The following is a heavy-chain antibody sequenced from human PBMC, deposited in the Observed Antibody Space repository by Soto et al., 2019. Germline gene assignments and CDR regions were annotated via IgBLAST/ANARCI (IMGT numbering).Heavy chain of an antibody. Sequence: SPTLSLTCAISGDSVSSNSAAWNWIRQSPSRGLEWLGRTYYRSKWYNDYAVSVKSRITINPDTSKNQFSLQLNSVTPEDTAVYFCARVLYSYGYIPSYYYYGMDVWGEGTTVTVSS. V-gene: IGHV6-1*01. CDR1: GDSVSSNSAA. D-gene: IGHD5-18*01. CDR2: TYYRSKWYN. CDR3: ARVLYSYGYIPSYYYYGMDV. J-gene: IGHJ6*04.